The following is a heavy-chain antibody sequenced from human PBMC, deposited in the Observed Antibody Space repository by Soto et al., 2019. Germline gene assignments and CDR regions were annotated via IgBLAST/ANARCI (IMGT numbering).Heavy chain of an antibody. CDR3: ARGRILASIHVAFEM. Sequence: QGQLLQSGDEVKTPGASVRVSCRASGYPFTSYGISWVRQAPGQGLEWVAWISAYNGKRDTAQKFQGRVTMTLDSSTDTAHMDLGYLTSADTAVYYCARGRILASIHVAFEMWGQGTKVTVSS. CDR2: ISAYNGKR. V-gene: IGHV1-18*01. CDR1: GYPFTSYG. D-gene: IGHD5-12*01. J-gene: IGHJ3*02.